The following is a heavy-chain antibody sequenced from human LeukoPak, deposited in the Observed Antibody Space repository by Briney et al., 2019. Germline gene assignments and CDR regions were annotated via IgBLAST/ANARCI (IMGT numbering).Heavy chain of an antibody. Sequence: ASVKVSCKASGYTFTGYYMHWVRQAPGQGGEWVGGINPNSGGTNYAQKFRGRVTMTRDTSISTAYMPLTRLISDAPAVYYCARDRYDFWRGYSTLLIQAGDYYYMDVWGKATTVTVSS. CDR2: INPNSGGT. D-gene: IGHD3-3*01. CDR1: GYTFTGYY. V-gene: IGHV1-2*02. CDR3: ARDRYDFWRGYSTLLIQAGDYYYMDV. J-gene: IGHJ6*03.